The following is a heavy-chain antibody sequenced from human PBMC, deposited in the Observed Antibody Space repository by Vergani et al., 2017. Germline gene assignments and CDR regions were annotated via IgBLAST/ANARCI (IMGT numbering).Heavy chain of an antibody. CDR1: GYTFTSYD. V-gene: IGHV1-8*03. D-gene: IGHD3-9*01. CDR2: MNPNSGNP. J-gene: IGHJ4*02. CDR3: ARGYYDMLTGYSYYFDY. Sequence: QVQLVQSGAEVKKPGASVKVSCKASGYTFTSYDINWVRQATGQGLEWMGWMNPNSGNPGYAQKFQGRVTITRNTSISTAYMELSSLRSEDTAVYYCARGYYDMLTGYSYYFDYWGQGTLVTVSS.